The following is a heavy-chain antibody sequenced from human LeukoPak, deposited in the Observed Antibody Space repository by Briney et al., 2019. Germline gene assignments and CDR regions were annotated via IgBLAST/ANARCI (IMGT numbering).Heavy chain of an antibody. V-gene: IGHV3-30-3*01. D-gene: IGHD6-13*01. CDR3: ARDRCSSSWCHNWFDP. CDR2: ISYDGSNK. Sequence: PGGSLRLSCAAPGFTFSSYAMHWVRQAPGKGLEWVAVISYDGSNKYYADSVKGRFTISRDNSKNTLYLQMNSLRAEDTAVYYCARDRCSSSWCHNWFDPWGQGTLVTVSS. J-gene: IGHJ5*02. CDR1: GFTFSSYA.